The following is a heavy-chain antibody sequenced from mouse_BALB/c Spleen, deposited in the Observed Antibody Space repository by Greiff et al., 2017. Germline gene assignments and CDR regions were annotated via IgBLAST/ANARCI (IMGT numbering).Heavy chain of an antibody. D-gene: IGHD2-2*01. Sequence: EVHLVESGGGLVQPGGSRKLSCAASGFTFSSFGMHWVRQAPEKGLEWVAYISSGSSTIYYADTVKGRFTISRDNPKNTLFLQMTSLRSEHTAMYYCARSGGYADYWGQGTTLTVSS. CDR1: GFTFSSFG. J-gene: IGHJ2*01. V-gene: IGHV5-17*02. CDR2: ISSGSSTI. CDR3: ARSGGYADY.